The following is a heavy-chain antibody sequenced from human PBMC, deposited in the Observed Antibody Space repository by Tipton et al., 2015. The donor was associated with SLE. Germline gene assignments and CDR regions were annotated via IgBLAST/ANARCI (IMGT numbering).Heavy chain of an antibody. CDR3: ARGVRYSSGQSAFDI. Sequence: TLSLTCIVSDDSVSSAYYWAWSRQPPGKGLQWIGYIYYSGSTNYNPSLKSRVTISINTSKNQFSLNLSSVTAADTAVYFCARGVRYSSGQSAFDIWGQGTMVSVSS. D-gene: IGHD6-25*01. V-gene: IGHV4-61*01. CDR1: DDSVSSAYY. J-gene: IGHJ3*02. CDR2: IYYSGST.